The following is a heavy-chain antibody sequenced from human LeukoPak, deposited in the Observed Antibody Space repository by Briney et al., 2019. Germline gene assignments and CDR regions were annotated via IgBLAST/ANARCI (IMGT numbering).Heavy chain of an antibody. Sequence: PGGSLRLSCAASGFTFSSYAMSWVRQAPGKGLEWVSAISGSGGSTYYADSVKGRFTISRDNSKNTLYLQMNSLRAEDTAVYYCASNWDYVRGYGMDVWGQGTTVTVSS. V-gene: IGHV3-23*01. CDR3: ASNWDYVRGYGMDV. J-gene: IGHJ6*02. CDR1: GFTFSSYA. D-gene: IGHD1-7*01. CDR2: ISGSGGST.